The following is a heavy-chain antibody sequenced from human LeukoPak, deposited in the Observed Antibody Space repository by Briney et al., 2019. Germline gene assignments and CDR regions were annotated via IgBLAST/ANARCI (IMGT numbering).Heavy chain of an antibody. CDR1: GFTFDDYA. CDR2: ISWNSGSI. V-gene: IGHV3-9*01. CDR3: AKGYYGSGSFYDGDYYYYYGMDV. Sequence: PGRSLRLSCAASGFTFDDYAMHWVRQAPGKGLEWVSGISWNSGSIGYADSVKGRFTISRDNAKNSLYLQMNSLRAEDTALYYCAKGYYGSGSFYDGDYYYYYGMDVWGQGTTVTVSS. J-gene: IGHJ6*02. D-gene: IGHD3-10*01.